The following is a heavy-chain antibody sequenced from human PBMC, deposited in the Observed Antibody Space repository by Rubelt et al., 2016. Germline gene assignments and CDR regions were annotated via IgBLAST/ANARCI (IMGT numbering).Heavy chain of an antibody. CDR2: ITHSGTT. CDR1: GGSLTDFY. Sequence: QVQLRQWGAGLLKPSETLSLTCDVYGGSLTDFYWNWIRQTPGKGLEWIGDITHSGTTNYNPSLKSRVTISVNTSKKKFALKLTSVTAADTAVYYCARGGLRVGRAQHFWSQGTLVTVSS. CDR3: ARGGLRVGRAQHF. J-gene: IGHJ4*02. D-gene: IGHD2/OR15-2a*01. V-gene: IGHV4-34*02.